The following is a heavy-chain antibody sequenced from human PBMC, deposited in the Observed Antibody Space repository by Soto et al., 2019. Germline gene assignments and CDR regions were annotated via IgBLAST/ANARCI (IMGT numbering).Heavy chain of an antibody. D-gene: IGHD3-3*01. CDR2: ISGSGGST. V-gene: IGHV3-23*01. Sequence: GGSLRLSCAASGFTFSSYAMSWVRQAPGKGLEWVSAISGSGGSTYYADSVKGRFTISRDNSKNTLYLQMNSLRAEDTAVYYCAKEPHYDFWSGHGDFDYWGQGTLVTVSS. CDR3: AKEPHYDFWSGHGDFDY. J-gene: IGHJ4*02. CDR1: GFTFSSYA.